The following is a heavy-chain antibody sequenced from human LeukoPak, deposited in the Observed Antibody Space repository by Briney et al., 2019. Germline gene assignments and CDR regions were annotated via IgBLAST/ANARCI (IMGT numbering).Heavy chain of an antibody. J-gene: IGHJ4*02. D-gene: IGHD6-19*01. CDR3: AKDARRTDGWYFFDY. V-gene: IGHV3-23*01. CDR1: GFAFSNQA. CDR2: ISDSGSLT. Sequence: PGGSLRLSCAASGFAFSNQAMGWVRQAPGKGLEWVSVISDSGSLTYYADSVKGRFTISRDNSKNTLFPQMRSLRTEDTAVYYCAKDARRTDGWYFFDYWGQGALVTVSS.